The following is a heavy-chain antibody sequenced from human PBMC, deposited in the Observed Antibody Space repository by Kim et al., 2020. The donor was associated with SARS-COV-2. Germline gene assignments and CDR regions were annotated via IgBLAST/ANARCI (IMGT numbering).Heavy chain of an antibody. J-gene: IGHJ3*01. Sequence: GGSLRLSCAASGFTFSSYAMTWVRQAPGKGLERVSSISGSSGSTHYADSVRGRFTISRDNSKNTVYLQMNSLRAEDTAVYYCAKVADNWSPNDAFDFWGQGTMVTVSS. CDR2: ISGSSGST. CDR1: GFTFSSYA. V-gene: IGHV3-23*01. CDR3: AKVADNWSPNDAFDF. D-gene: IGHD1-1*01.